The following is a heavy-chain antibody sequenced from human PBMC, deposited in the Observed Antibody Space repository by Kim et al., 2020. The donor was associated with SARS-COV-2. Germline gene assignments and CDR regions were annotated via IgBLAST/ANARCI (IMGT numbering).Heavy chain of an antibody. CDR1: GYTFTSYD. CDR3: ARGLRDFWSGWHAFDI. Sequence: ASVKVSCKASGYTFTSYDINWVRQATGQGLEWMGWMNPNSGNTGYAQKFQGRVTMTRNTSISTAYMELSSLRSEDTAVYYCARGLRDFWSGWHAFDIWGQGTMVTVSS. CDR2: MNPNSGNT. D-gene: IGHD3-3*01. V-gene: IGHV1-8*01. J-gene: IGHJ3*02.